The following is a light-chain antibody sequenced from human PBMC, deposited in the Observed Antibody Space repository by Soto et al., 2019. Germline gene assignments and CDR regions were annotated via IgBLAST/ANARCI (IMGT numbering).Light chain of an antibody. Sequence: DIQMTQSPSSLSASVGDRVTITCRASQSISSYLNWYQQKPGKAPKLLIYAASSLQSGVPSRFSGRGSGTDFTLTISSLQPEDFATYYCQQSYSTPLTFGAGTKVEIK. V-gene: IGKV1-39*01. CDR3: QQSYSTPLT. J-gene: IGKJ4*01. CDR2: AAS. CDR1: QSISSY.